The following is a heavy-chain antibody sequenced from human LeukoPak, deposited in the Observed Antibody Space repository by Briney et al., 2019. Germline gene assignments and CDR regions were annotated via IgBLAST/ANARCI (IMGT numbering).Heavy chain of an antibody. CDR1: GFIFYDYG. CDR3: ARNHFYGSGSYPFDY. CDR2: INWNGAST. D-gene: IGHD3-10*01. V-gene: IGHV3-20*04. J-gene: IGHJ4*01. Sequence: GSLRLSCEASGFIFYDYGMSWVRQVSGKGLELVFCINWNGASTSHADSVKGRFTISRDNVKNFLYLQMNSLRAEDTALYYCARNHFYGSGSYPFDYWGHGTLVAVSS.